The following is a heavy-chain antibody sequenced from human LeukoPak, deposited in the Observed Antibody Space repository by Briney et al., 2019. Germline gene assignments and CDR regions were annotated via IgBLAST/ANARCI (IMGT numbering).Heavy chain of an antibody. CDR2: TYHSGST. D-gene: IGHD3-10*01. CDR3: ARAHGSPSVRLFDD. Sequence: TLSLTXXXXXGSISXGDYYWSWVRQPPGRGLEWIGYTYHSGSTYYNPSLKSRLTITVDTSNNKFSLNLNSVTAADTAVYYCARAHGSPSVRLFDDWGQGTLVTVSS. CDR1: XGSISXGDYY. J-gene: IGHJ4*02. V-gene: IGHV4-30-4*01.